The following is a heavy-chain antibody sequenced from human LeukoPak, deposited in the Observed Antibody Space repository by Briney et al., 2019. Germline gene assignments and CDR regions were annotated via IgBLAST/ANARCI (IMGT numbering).Heavy chain of an antibody. CDR2: IYYSGTA. Sequence: PSETLSLTCTVSGGSISSGDYYWSWVRQPPGKGLEWIGYIYYSGTAYYNPSLKSRVTISVDMSKNQFSLKLSSVTAADTAVYYCVRADSSSDRLDYWGQGTLVTVSS. J-gene: IGHJ4*02. V-gene: IGHV4-30-4*01. CDR3: VRADSSSDRLDY. CDR1: GGSISSGDYY. D-gene: IGHD6-6*01.